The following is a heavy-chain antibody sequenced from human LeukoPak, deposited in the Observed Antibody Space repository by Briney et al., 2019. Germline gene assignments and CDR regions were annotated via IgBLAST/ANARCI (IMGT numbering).Heavy chain of an antibody. CDR1: GGSISSGDYY. D-gene: IGHD3-22*01. J-gene: IGHJ4*02. CDR3: ARYTSAGLYDSSGYSDY. Sequence: SETPSLTCTVSGGSISSGDYYWSWIRQPPGKGLEWIGEIYHSGSTNYNPSLKSRVTISVDKSKNQFSLKLSSVTAADTAVYYCARYTSAGLYDSSGYSDYWGQGTLVTVSS. V-gene: IGHV4-39*07. CDR2: IYHSGST.